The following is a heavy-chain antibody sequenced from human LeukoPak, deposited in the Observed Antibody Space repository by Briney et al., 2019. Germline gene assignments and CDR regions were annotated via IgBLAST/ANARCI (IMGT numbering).Heavy chain of an antibody. V-gene: IGHV3-23*01. Sequence: GGSLRLSCAASGFAFSSYAMTWVRQAPGKGLEWVSSFSGSGAITYYADSVKDRFTISRDNSKNTLYLQMNSLRAEDTALYCCARDEGSGSSWYSRGAFDYWGQGTLVTVSS. CDR2: FSGSGAIT. J-gene: IGHJ4*02. CDR3: ARDEGSGSSWYSRGAFDY. D-gene: IGHD6-13*01. CDR1: GFAFSSYA.